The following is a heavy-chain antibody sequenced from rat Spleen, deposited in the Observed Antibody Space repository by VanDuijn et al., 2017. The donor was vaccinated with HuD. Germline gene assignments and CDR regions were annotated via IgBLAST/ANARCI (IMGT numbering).Heavy chain of an antibody. CDR1: GFTFRQYY. CDR2: ISPGGVDT. J-gene: IGHJ2*01. V-gene: IGHV5-25*01. Sequence: EVQLVESGGGLVQPGRPMKVSCEASGFTFRQYYMAWVRQAPTKGLEWVASISPGGVDTYYRDSVKGRFTISREDGRSTLYLQMNSLRSEDTATYYCTTDRLGADYFDYWGQGVMVTVSS. CDR3: TTDRLGADYFDY. D-gene: IGHD5-1*01.